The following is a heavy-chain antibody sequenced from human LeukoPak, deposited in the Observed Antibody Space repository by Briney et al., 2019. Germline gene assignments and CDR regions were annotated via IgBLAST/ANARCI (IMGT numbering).Heavy chain of an antibody. V-gene: IGHV3-30*02. CDR1: GFSFTSYA. J-gene: IGHJ4*02. CDR3: ATEGSFDY. CDR2: IRDDGNNI. Sequence: PGGSLRLSCAASGFSFTSYAMHWVRQAPGKGLEWVAFIRDDGNNIHYADSVKDRFTISRDNSKNTLYLQMNSLRVEDAAVYYCATEGSFDYWGQGTLVTVSS.